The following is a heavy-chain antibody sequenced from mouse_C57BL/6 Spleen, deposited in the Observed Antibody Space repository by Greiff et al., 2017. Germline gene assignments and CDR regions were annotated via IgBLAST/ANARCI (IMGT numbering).Heavy chain of an antibody. CDR3: AKIYYGKGYAMDY. CDR1: GFTFSDYG. D-gene: IGHD2-1*01. J-gene: IGHJ4*01. Sequence: DVQLVESGGGLVKPGGSLKLSCAASGFTFSDYGMHWVRQAPEKGLEWVAYISSGSSTIYYADTVKGRFTISRDNAKNTLFLQMTSLRSEDTAMYYCAKIYYGKGYAMDYWGQGTSVTVSS. CDR2: ISSGSSTI. V-gene: IGHV5-17*01.